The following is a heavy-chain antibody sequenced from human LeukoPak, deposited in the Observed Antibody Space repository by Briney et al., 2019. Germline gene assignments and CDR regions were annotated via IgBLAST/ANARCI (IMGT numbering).Heavy chain of an antibody. J-gene: IGHJ4*02. CDR2: ITGGGVTT. CDR1: GFTFSSYV. V-gene: IGHV3-23*01. Sequence: GGSLRLSCAASGFTFSSYVMSWVRQAPGKGLEWVSTITGGGVTTYYVDSVKGRFTISRDNSKNTLYLQMSSLRVEDTAVYYCAKGPLKTTVTSFDYWGQGTLVTVSS. D-gene: IGHD4-17*01. CDR3: AKGPLKTTVTSFDY.